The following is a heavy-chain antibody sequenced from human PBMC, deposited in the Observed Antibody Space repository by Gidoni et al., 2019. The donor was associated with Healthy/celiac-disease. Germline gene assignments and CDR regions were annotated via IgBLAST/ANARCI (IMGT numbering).Heavy chain of an antibody. CDR2: IKSKTDGGTT. CDR3: TTDVILWPFDY. Sequence: EVQLVESGGGLVKPGGSLSLSCAASGFTFSNAWMSWVRQAPGKGLEWVGRIKSKTDGGTTDYAAPVKGRFTISRDDSKNTLYLQRNSLKTEDTAVYYCTTDVILWPFDYWGQGTLVTVSS. CDR1: GFTFSNAW. J-gene: IGHJ4*02. V-gene: IGHV3-15*01. D-gene: IGHD3-10*01.